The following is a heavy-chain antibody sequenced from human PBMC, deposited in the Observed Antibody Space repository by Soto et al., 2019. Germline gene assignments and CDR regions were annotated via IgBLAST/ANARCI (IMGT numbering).Heavy chain of an antibody. J-gene: IGHJ6*02. V-gene: IGHV1-69*12. CDR2: IIPRSAKS. CDR1: GDTFSTYS. CDR3: AREGLVLVPTTVNSDYYYYAMDV. D-gene: IGHD2-2*01. Sequence: QVQLVQSGAEVKKPGSSVKVSCKASGDTFSTYSITWMRQVPGQGLEWMGGIIPRSAKSNYAQKFQGRVTINAGESTSTAYMELSSLRSEDTAVYYCAREGLVLVPTTVNSDYYYYAMDVWGQGTTVTVSS.